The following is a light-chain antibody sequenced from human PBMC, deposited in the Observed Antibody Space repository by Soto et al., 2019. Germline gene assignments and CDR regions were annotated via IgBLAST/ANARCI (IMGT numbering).Light chain of an antibody. J-gene: IGKJ1*01. CDR3: QQYNNWPWT. CDR1: QSVGSS. CDR2: GAS. V-gene: IGKV3-15*01. Sequence: EIVLTQSPATLSLSPGERATLSCRVSQSVGSSLAWYQQKPGQAPRLLIYGASTRATGIPARFSGSGSGTEFTLTISSLQSEDFAVYYCQQYNNWPWTFGQGTKVDIK.